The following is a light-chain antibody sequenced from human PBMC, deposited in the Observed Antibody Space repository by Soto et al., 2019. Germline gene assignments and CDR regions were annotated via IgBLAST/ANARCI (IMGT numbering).Light chain of an antibody. Sequence: VLTQAPDTLSVSPGERATLSFRASQAINNNVAWYQLKDGQVPRLLIYGASTRAADVPARFSGGGSGTDFTLTISSLEPEDFAVYYCQQRSSAITFGQGTRLEIK. J-gene: IGKJ5*01. CDR3: QQRSSAIT. CDR2: GAS. V-gene: IGKV3-11*01. CDR1: QAINNN.